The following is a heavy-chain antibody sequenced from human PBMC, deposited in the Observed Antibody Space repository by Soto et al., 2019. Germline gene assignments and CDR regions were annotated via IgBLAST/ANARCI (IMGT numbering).Heavy chain of an antibody. Sequence: PGGSLRLSCAASGFTFSSYGMHWVRQAPGKGLEWVAVIWYDGSNKYYADSVKGRFTISRDNSKNTLYLQMNSLRAEDTAVYYCAKFNHQFYFDYWGQGTLVTVSS. J-gene: IGHJ4*02. CDR2: IWYDGSNK. CDR1: GFTFSSYG. V-gene: IGHV3-33*06. D-gene: IGHD2-2*01. CDR3: AKFNHQFYFDY.